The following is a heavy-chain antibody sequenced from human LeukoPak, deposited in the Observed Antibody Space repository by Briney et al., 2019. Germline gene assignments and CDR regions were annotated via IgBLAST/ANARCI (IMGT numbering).Heavy chain of an antibody. J-gene: IGHJ4*02. CDR1: GFTFSSYA. V-gene: IGHV3-23*01. D-gene: IGHD3-22*01. Sequence: GGSLRLSCAASGFTFSSYAMSWVRQAPGKGLEWVPAISGSGGSTYYADSVKGRFTISRDNSKNTLYLQMNSLRAEDTAVYYCAKVNYDSSGYYYFDYWGQGTLVTVSS. CDR3: AKVNYDSSGYYYFDY. CDR2: ISGSGGST.